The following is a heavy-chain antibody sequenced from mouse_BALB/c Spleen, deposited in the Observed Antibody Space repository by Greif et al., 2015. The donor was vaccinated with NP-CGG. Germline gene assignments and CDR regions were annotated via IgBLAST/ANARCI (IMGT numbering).Heavy chain of an antibody. CDR3: TRSYYYGSSYYAMDY. V-gene: IGHV1S22*01. CDR1: GYTFTSYW. J-gene: IGHJ4*01. Sequence: GSELVRPGASVKLSCKASGYTFTSYWMHWVKQRHGQGLEWIGNIYPGSGSTNYDEKFKSKGTLTVDTSSSTAYMHLSSLTSEDSAVYYCTRSYYYGSSYYAMDYWGQGTSVTVSS. D-gene: IGHD1-1*01. CDR2: IYPGSGST.